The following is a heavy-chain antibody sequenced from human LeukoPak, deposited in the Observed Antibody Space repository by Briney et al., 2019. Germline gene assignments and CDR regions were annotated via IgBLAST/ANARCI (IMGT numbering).Heavy chain of an antibody. CDR3: AREGMGANDY. J-gene: IGHJ4*02. CDR2: TYYSGST. Sequence: PSETQSLTCTVSGGSISSGDYYWSWIRQPPGKGLEWIGYTYYSGSTYYNPSLKSRVTISVDTSKNQFSLKLSSVTAADTAVYYCAREGMGANDYWGQGTLVTVSS. D-gene: IGHD1-26*01. CDR1: GGSISSGDYY. V-gene: IGHV4-30-4*01.